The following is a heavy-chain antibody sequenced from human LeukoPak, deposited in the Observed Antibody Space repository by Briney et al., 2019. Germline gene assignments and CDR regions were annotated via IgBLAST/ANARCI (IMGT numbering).Heavy chain of an antibody. V-gene: IGHV1-2*02. CDR1: GYTFTDYY. CDR3: ARDMDSGPDFFDY. CDR2: ISPHSGGT. J-gene: IGHJ4*02. D-gene: IGHD1-26*01. Sequence: ASVKVSCKASGYTFTDYYMHWVRQAPGQGLEWMGWISPHSGGTDHAQKFQGRVTMTRDTSISTAYMELSRLRSDDTAVYYCARDMDSGPDFFDYGGRGTLVTVSA.